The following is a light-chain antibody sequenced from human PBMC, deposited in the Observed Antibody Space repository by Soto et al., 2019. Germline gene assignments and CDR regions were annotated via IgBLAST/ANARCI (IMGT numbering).Light chain of an antibody. V-gene: IGKV3-20*01. CDR2: GAS. CDR3: QQYGTSPRS. J-gene: IGKJ2*01. CDR1: QSVGSNY. Sequence: EIVLTQSPGTLSLFPGERATLSCRASQSVGSNYLAWYQQKPGQAPRLLIHGASSRATGIPDRFSGSGSGTDFTLTISRLEPEDFAVYYCQQYGTSPRSFGQGTKL.